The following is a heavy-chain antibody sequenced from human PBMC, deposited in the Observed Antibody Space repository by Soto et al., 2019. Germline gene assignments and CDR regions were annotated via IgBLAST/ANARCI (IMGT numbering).Heavy chain of an antibody. V-gene: IGHV4-39*01. CDR2: IYYSGST. Sequence: SETLSLTCAVSGGSISSSSYYWGWIHQPPGKGLEWIGSIYYSGSTYYNPSLKSRVTISVDTSKNQFSLKLSSVTAADTAVYYCARGRIAVAEFDPWGQGTLVTVSS. J-gene: IGHJ5*02. CDR3: ARGRIAVAEFDP. CDR1: GGSISSSSYY. D-gene: IGHD6-19*01.